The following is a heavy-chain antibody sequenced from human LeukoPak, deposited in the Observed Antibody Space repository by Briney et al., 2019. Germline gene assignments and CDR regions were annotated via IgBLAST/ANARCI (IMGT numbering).Heavy chain of an antibody. V-gene: IGHV3-11*04. CDR1: GFTFSDYY. CDR3: ARDHRTLLANHLIYSSNAFDI. CDR2: ISSSGSTI. J-gene: IGHJ3*02. D-gene: IGHD6-19*01. Sequence: PGGSLRLSCAASGFTFSDYYMSWIRQAPGKGLEWVSYISSSGSTIYYADSLKGRFTISRDNAKNSLYLQMNSLRAEDTAVYYCARDHRTLLANHLIYSSNAFDIWGQGTMVTVSS.